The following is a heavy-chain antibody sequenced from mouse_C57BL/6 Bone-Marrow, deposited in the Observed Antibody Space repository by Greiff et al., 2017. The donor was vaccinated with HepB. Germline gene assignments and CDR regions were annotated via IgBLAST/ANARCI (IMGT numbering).Heavy chain of an antibody. CDR1: GYTFTSYW. J-gene: IGHJ3*01. V-gene: IGHV1-59*01. Sequence: QVQLQQPGAELVRPGTSVKLSCKASGYTFTSYWMHWVKQRPGQGLEWIGVIDPSDSYTNYNQKFKGKATLTVDTSSSTAYMQLSSLTSEDSAVYYCARSEGYPWFAYWGQGTLVTVSA. D-gene: IGHD3-1*01. CDR3: ARSEGYPWFAY. CDR2: IDPSDSYT.